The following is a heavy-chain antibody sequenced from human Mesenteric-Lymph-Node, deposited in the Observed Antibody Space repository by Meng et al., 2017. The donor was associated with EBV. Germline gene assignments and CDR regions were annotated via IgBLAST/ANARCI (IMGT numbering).Heavy chain of an antibody. V-gene: IGHV2-5*02. CDR3: AGWSARLEY. CDR2: VYWDDDK. CDR1: GFSLSTRGVL. Sequence: QITLKESGPTLVKPTQTLTLTCTFPGFSLSTRGVLVGWIRQPPGQALEWLALVYWDDDKRYSPSLKSRLSITKNTSKNQVVLTMADMDPVDTGTYYCAGWSARLEYWGPGTLVTVSS. J-gene: IGHJ4*02. D-gene: IGHD3-3*01.